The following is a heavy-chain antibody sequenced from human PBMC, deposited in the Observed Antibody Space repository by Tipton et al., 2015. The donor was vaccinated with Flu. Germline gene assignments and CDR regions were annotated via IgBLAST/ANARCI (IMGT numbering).Heavy chain of an antibody. CDR3: ARGLGGNNPY. J-gene: IGHJ4*02. CDR2: FYHTGDT. CDR1: GDSITGYY. Sequence: TLSLTCSVSGDSITGYYWSWIRQSPGKGLEWIGYFYHTGDTNYNPSLASRVTISVDVSTNQLSLHLRSVTAADTAVYYCARGLGGNNPYWGRGTLVTVSS. D-gene: IGHD1-14*01. V-gene: IGHV4-59*01.